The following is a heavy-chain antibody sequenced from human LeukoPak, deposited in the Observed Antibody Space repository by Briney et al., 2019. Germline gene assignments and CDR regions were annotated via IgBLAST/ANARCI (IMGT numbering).Heavy chain of an antibody. V-gene: IGHV3-53*01. J-gene: IGHJ4*02. D-gene: IGHD2-21*01. CDR3: TRGGGGSFPHY. Sequence: GGCLRLSCAASGFTVSSNFLSWVRQPPGKGLEWVSDIYSGGSTYYADSVKGRFTISRDNSKNTLYLQMNSLRAEDTAVYYCTRGGGGSFPHYWGQGTLVTVSS. CDR1: GFTVSSNF. CDR2: IYSGGST.